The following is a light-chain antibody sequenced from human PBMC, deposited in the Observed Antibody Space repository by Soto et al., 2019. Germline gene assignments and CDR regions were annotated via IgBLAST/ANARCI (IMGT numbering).Light chain of an antibody. Sequence: EIVMTQSPATLSLSPGERATLSCRASQSVSSNLAWYQQKPGQAPRLLIYGASTMATGIPARFSGSGSGTEFTLTISSLQSEDFAVYYCQQYDNWPPWTFGQGTNVEIK. CDR2: GAS. CDR3: QQYDNWPPWT. CDR1: QSVSSN. J-gene: IGKJ1*01. V-gene: IGKV3-15*01.